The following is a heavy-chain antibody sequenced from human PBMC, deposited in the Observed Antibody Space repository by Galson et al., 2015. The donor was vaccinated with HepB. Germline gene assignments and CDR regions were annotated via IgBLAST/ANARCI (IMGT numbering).Heavy chain of an antibody. J-gene: IGHJ4*02. CDR1: GYTFTSYA. V-gene: IGHV1-3*01. CDR2: INAGNGNT. CDR3: ARAGGEWELLGYYFDY. Sequence: SVKVSCKASGYTFTSYAMHWVRQAPGQRLEWMGWINAGNGNTKYSQKFQGRVTITRDTSASTAYMELSSLRSEDTAVYYCARAGGEWELLGYYFDYWGQGTLVTVSS. D-gene: IGHD1-26*01.